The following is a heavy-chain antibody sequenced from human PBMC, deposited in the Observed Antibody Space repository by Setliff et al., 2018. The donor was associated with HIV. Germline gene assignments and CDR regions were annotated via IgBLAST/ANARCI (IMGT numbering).Heavy chain of an antibody. V-gene: IGHV4-4*07. J-gene: IGHJ4*02. D-gene: IGHD5-12*01. CDR2: IYTSGST. Sequence: KTSETLSLTCTVSGGSISSYYWSWIRQPAGKGLEWIGRIYTSGSTNYNPSLRSRVTISPQTSKNQFSLELTSVTAADTAVYYCARQNSGYAPGPFDYWGQGILVTVSS. CDR1: GGSISSYY. CDR3: ARQNSGYAPGPFDY.